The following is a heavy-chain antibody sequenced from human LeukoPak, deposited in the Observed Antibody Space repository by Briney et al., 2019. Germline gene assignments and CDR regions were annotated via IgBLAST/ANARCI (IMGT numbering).Heavy chain of an antibody. V-gene: IGHV3-11*04. CDR2: ISSSGSTI. D-gene: IGHD1-26*01. J-gene: IGHJ6*03. CDR1: GFTFSDYY. CDR3: ARDPYSGNYGAYYYYYMDV. Sequence: GSLRLSCAASGFTFSDYYMSWIRQAPGKGLEWVSYISSSGSTIYYADSVKGRFTISRDNAKNSLYLQMDSLRVEDTAEYYCARDPYSGNYGAYYYYYMDVWGKGTTVTVSS.